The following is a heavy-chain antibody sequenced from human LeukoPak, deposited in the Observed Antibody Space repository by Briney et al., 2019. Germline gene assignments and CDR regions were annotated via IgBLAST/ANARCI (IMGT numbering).Heavy chain of an antibody. CDR3: AREPMTGIDY. CDR1: GFTFSSYS. V-gene: IGHV3-21*01. D-gene: IGHD1-1*01. J-gene: IGHJ4*02. CDR2: ISSSSSYI. Sequence: PGGSLRLSCAASGFTFSSYSMNWVRQAPGKGLEWVSSISSSSSYIYYADSVKGRFTISRDNAKNSLCLQMNSLRTEDTAVYYCAREPMTGIDYWGQGTLVTVSS.